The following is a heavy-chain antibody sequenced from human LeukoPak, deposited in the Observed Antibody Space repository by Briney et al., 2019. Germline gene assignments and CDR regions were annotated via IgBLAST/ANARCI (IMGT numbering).Heavy chain of an antibody. CDR2: IYTSGST. Sequence: SETLSLTCTVSGGSISSGSYYWSWIRQPAGKGLEWIGRIYTSGSTNYNPSLKSRVTISVDTSKNQFSLKLSSVTAADTAVYYCARDGGRQQLDHLDYWGQGTLVTVSS. CDR3: ARDGGRQQLDHLDY. J-gene: IGHJ4*02. CDR1: GGSISSGSYY. D-gene: IGHD6-13*01. V-gene: IGHV4-61*02.